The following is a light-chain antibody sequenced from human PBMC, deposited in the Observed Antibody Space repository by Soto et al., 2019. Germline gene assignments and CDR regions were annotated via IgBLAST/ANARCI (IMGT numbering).Light chain of an antibody. J-gene: IGKJ1*01. CDR2: GAS. CDR1: QSLSSSW. Sequence: EIVMTQSQATLSVSPGERATLSCRASQSLSSSWLAWYQQKPGQAPRLLIYGASSRATGIPDRFSGSGSGTDFTLTISRLEPEEVAVYYGQQYHSSVWTFGQGTKVDIK. CDR3: QQYHSSVWT. V-gene: IGKV3-20*01.